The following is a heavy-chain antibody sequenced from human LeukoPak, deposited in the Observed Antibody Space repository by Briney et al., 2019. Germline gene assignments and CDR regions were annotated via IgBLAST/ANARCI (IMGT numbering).Heavy chain of an antibody. D-gene: IGHD2-15*01. V-gene: IGHV3-74*01. CDR2: INDDGSDT. CDR1: GFSFSIYS. CDR3: VRGGPSTWS. Sequence: GGSLRLSCAASGFSFSIYSLNWVRQAPGKRPVWVSRINDDGSDTIYADSVRGRFTISRDDAKNTVYLQMNNLRAEDTAVYYCVRGGPSTWSWGQGTLVTVSS. J-gene: IGHJ5*02.